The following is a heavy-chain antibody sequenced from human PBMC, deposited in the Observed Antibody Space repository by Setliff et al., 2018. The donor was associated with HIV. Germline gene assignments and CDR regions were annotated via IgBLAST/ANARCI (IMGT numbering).Heavy chain of an antibody. V-gene: IGHV4-4*02. CDR3: ARGRADYYGSGSRSFDY. CDR1: GGGGSLVASNW. CDR2: IYHTGTT. J-gene: IGHJ4*02. Sequence: PSETLSLTCVVSGGGGSLVASNWWSWVRQSPGKGLEWIGDIYHTGTTKYNPSLKSRVTLSVDRSKTRFSLQLNSVTAADTAVYYCARGRADYYGSGSRSFDYWGQGTLVTVSS. D-gene: IGHD3-10*01.